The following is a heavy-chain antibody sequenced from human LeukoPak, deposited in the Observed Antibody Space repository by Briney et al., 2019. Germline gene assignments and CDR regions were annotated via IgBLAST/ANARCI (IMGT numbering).Heavy chain of an antibody. CDR2: ISGSGAVT. J-gene: IGHJ4*02. CDR3: AKDFIGYSTSLY. Sequence: PGGSLRLSCNASGFIFSSFVMSWVRQAPGKGLEWVSSISGSGAVTYYADSVKGRFTISRDNSMNTLNLQMNSLSVDDTAVYYCAKDFIGYSTSLYWGQGTLVSASS. V-gene: IGHV3-23*01. D-gene: IGHD6-6*01. CDR1: GFIFSSFV.